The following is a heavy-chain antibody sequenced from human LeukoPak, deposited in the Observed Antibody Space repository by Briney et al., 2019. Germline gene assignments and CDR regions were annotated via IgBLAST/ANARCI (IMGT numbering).Heavy chain of an antibody. D-gene: IGHD1-26*01. CDR2: ISSSSTYM. CDR3: ARDRGSDYYSDY. Sequence: GGSLRLSCAASGFTFSYYSMTWVRQAPGKGLEWGSSISSSSTYMYYADSLRGRFTISRDNAKNSLFLQMNSLRAEDTAVYYCARDRGSDYYSDYWGQGTLVTVSS. J-gene: IGHJ4*02. V-gene: IGHV3-21*01. CDR1: GFTFSYYS.